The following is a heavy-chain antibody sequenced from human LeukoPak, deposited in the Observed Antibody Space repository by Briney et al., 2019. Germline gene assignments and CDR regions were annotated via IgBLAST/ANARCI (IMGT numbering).Heavy chain of an antibody. Sequence: ASVKVSCKASGDTFTTDYIHWVRQGPGQGPEWMGVSNPSGGSTTNAQKFQGRVTMTRDTSTSTVYMELSSLRSEDTAVYYCARDPAVAGTLDYWGQGTLVTVSS. J-gene: IGHJ4*02. D-gene: IGHD6-19*01. CDR3: ARDPAVAGTLDY. CDR2: SNPSGGST. V-gene: IGHV1-46*01. CDR1: GDTFTTDY.